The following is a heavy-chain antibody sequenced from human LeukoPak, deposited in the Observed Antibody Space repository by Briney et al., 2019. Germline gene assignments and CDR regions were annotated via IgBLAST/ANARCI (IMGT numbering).Heavy chain of an antibody. CDR2: IYSGGST. J-gene: IGHJ4*02. CDR1: GFTVSSNY. V-gene: IGHV3-53*04. D-gene: IGHD6-19*01. CDR3: ARARSLYSSGGFAY. Sequence: GGSLRLSCAASGFTVSSNYMSWVRQAPGKGLEWVSVIYSGGSTYYADSVKGRFTISRHNSKNTLYLQINSLRAEYTAVYSCARARSLYSSGGFAYWGQGPLVTVPS.